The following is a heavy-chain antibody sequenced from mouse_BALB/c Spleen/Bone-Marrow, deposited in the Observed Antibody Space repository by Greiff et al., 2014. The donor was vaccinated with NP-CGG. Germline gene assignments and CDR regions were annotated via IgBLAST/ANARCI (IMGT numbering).Heavy chain of an antibody. CDR2: INPYNGGI. J-gene: IGHJ4*01. D-gene: IGHD2-2*01. CDR3: ARSGYGRYAMDY. CDR1: GYSFTGYT. V-gene: IGHV1-18*01. Sequence: VHVKQSGPELVKPGASMKISCKASGYSFTGYTMNWVKQSHGKNLEWIGLINPYNGGIRYNQKSKGKATLTVDKSSSTAYMELLSLTSEDSAVYYCARSGYGRYAMDYWGQGTSVTVSS.